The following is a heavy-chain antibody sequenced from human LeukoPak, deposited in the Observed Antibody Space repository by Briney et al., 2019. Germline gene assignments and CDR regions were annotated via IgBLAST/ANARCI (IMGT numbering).Heavy chain of an antibody. Sequence: GGSLRLSCAASEFTFSTYLMTWVRQAPGKGLEWVANIKQDGSEKYYADSVRGRFIISRDDGKKSLYLQMNSLRVEDTAVYYCAGERPSSSWYDFWGQGTLVTVSS. CDR3: AGERPSSSWYDF. D-gene: IGHD6-13*01. J-gene: IGHJ5*01. V-gene: IGHV3-7*01. CDR1: EFTFSTYL. CDR2: IKQDGSEK.